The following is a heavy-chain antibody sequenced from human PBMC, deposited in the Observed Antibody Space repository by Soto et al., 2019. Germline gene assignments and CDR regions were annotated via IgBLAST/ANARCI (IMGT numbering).Heavy chain of an antibody. J-gene: IGHJ4*02. CDR1: GVTFSSYS. CDR2: FHASENRA. V-gene: IGHV3-23*01. CDR3: AKDRGRHWLAEMEQ. Sequence: EVQLLESGGALVQPGGSLRLSCEASGVTFSSYSMTWVRQAPGKGLEWISAFHASENRAYYADSVKGRFTASIDISRNTLYLQMNRLRGEDTATSYCAKDRGRHWLAEMEQWGRGTPVTVSS. D-gene: IGHD6-19*01.